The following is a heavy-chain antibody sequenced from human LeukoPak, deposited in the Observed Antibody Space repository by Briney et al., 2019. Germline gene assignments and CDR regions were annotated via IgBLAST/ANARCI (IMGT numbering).Heavy chain of an antibody. Sequence: GGSLRLSCAAPGFPFSSYGMYWVRQTPHKGLQWVAYLRKDATYSNYADSVRGRFTISRDNSKNTLDLQMSSLRVEDTAVYYCASGGTTRGTLDYWGQGTLVTVSS. CDR3: ASGGTTRGTLDY. D-gene: IGHD1-26*01. CDR2: LRKDATYS. V-gene: IGHV3-30*02. CDR1: GFPFSSYG. J-gene: IGHJ4*02.